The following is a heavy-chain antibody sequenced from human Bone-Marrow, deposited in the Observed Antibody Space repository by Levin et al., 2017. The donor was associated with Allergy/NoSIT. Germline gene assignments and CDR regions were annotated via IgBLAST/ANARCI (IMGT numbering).Heavy chain of an antibody. J-gene: IGHJ5*01. V-gene: IGHV3-23*01. CDR3: AKDFGATPGYWFDS. CDR2: ISDSGVGT. Sequence: HSGGSLRLSCAASGFTFNNYAMSWVRQAPGEGLEWVSSISDSGVGTYYADSVKGRFTISRDNSKNTLYLQLNSLRAEDTAIFYCAKDFGATPGYWFDSWGQGTLVTVSS. D-gene: IGHD3-9*01. CDR1: GFTFNNYA.